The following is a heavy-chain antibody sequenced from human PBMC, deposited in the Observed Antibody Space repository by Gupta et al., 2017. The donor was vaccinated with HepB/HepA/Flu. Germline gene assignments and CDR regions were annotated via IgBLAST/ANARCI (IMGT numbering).Heavy chain of an antibody. D-gene: IGHD2-2*01. CDR2: INPNSGGT. CDR3: ARGGQEIAVIPAAPYFHS. Sequence: QVQLVQSGAEVKKPGASVRVSCKASGYTLSDYYMYWVRQAPGQGLDLVGWINPNSGGTNFAQEFQGRVTLTRDTSTSTVYMELRGLRLDDTAVYYCARGGQEIAVIPAAPYFHSWGQGTLVTVSS. V-gene: IGHV1-2*02. CDR1: GYTLSDYY. J-gene: IGHJ4*02.